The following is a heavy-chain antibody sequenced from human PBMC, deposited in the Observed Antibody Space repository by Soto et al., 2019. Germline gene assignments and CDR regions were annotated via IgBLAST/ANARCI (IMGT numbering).Heavy chain of an antibody. V-gene: IGHV4-30-2*02. Sequence: SETLSLTCTVSGDSISSGGYSWSWIRQPPGKGLEWIGYIHHSGSTYYNPSLKSRVTITKDTSKNQVVLTMTNMDPVDTATYYCAHQSRGNRFPSAYWGQGTLVTVSS. J-gene: IGHJ4*02. CDR3: AHQSRGNRFPSAY. CDR1: GDSISSGGYS. D-gene: IGHD5-18*01. CDR2: IHHSGST.